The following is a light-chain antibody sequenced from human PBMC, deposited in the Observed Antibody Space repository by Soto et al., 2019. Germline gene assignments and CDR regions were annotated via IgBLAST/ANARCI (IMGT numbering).Light chain of an antibody. CDR1: QGIRDD. J-gene: IGKJ1*01. CDR3: LQDYTYPRT. V-gene: IGKV1-6*01. CDR2: AAS. Sequence: AIQMTQSPSSLSASVGDRVTITCRASQGIRDDLGWYQQKPGKAPKLLIYAASSLQSGVPSRFSGSGSGTDFTLTISSLQHEDFATYYCLQDYTYPRTFGQGTKVEIK.